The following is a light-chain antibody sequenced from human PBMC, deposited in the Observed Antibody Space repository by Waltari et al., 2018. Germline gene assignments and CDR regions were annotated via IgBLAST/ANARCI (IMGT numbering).Light chain of an antibody. V-gene: IGLV2-23*02. CDR2: EVI. Sequence: QSALTQPASVSGPPGQSNTISCPATNSDVGTSNLVPWYQHHPGEAPKLMICEVIKRPSGVSNRFSGSKSGNTASLTISGLQAEDEADYYCCSYAGSGTYVFGTGTKVTVL. CDR3: CSYAGSGTYV. CDR1: NSDVGTSNL. J-gene: IGLJ1*01.